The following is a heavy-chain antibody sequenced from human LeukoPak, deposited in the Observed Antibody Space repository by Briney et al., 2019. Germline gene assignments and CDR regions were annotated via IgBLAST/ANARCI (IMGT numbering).Heavy chain of an antibody. J-gene: IGHJ6*03. CDR2: INDSGKT. CDR3: AGAYSYYYYYLDV. Sequence: SETLSLTCTVSGGSITSHYWTWIRQPPRRGLEWIGYINDSGKTDYTPSLNSRVTMSIDTSKNQFSLKLTSVTAADTAVYYCAGAYSYYYYYLDVWGRGTTVTVSS. CDR1: GGSITSHY. V-gene: IGHV4-59*03. D-gene: IGHD2-15*01.